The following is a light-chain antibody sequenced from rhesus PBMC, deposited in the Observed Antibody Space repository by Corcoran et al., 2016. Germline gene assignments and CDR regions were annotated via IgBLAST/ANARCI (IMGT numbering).Light chain of an antibody. CDR1: QSVSSY. V-gene: IGKV3-24*03. CDR2: GAS. Sequence: ENVMTQSPATLALSPGERATLSCRASQSVSSYLAWYQQKPGQAPRLYIYGASSRATGIPDRFSGSGSWTEFTLTISSLEPEDVRVYFCLQSSNWPWTFGQGTKVEIK. J-gene: IGKJ1*01. CDR3: LQSSNWPWT.